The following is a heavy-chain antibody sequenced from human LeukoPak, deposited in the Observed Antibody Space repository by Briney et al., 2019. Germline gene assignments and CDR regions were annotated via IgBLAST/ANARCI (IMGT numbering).Heavy chain of an antibody. D-gene: IGHD3-16*02. J-gene: IGHJ5*02. CDR3: ASNDYVWESYREGDNWFDP. CDR1: GFTFSSYS. Sequence: PGGSLRLSCAASGFTFSSYSMNWVRQAPGKGLEWVSSISSSSSYIYYADSVKGRFTISRDNAKNLLYLQMSSLRAEDTAVYYCASNDYVWESYREGDNWFDPWGQGTLVTVSS. V-gene: IGHV3-21*01. CDR2: ISSSSSYI.